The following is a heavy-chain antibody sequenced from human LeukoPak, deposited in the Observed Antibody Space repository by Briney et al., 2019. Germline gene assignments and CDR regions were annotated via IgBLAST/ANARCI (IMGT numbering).Heavy chain of an antibody. V-gene: IGHV3-23*01. Sequence: AGGSLRLSCAASGFTFSSYAMSWVRQAPGKGLEWVSAISGSGGSTYYADSAKGRFTISRDNSKNTLYLQMNSLRAEDTAVYYCAKDPSRSGWYVRVFDYWGQGTLVTVSS. CDR2: ISGSGGST. D-gene: IGHD6-19*01. CDR3: AKDPSRSGWYVRVFDY. J-gene: IGHJ4*02. CDR1: GFTFSSYA.